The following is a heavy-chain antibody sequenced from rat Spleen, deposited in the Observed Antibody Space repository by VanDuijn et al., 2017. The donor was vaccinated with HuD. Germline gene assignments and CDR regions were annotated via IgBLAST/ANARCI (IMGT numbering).Heavy chain of an antibody. V-gene: IGHV5-29*01. J-gene: IGHJ2*01. D-gene: IGHD1-10*01. CDR2: ISYDGNSI. CDR1: GFTFTDFY. Sequence: EVQLVESDGGLVRPGRSLKLSCATSGFTFTDFYMAWVRQAPTKGLEWVATISYDGNSIYYRDSVKGRFTISRDNAKSTLSLQLDSLRSEDTATYYCARREQLGGYFDYWGQGVMVTVSS. CDR3: ARREQLGGYFDY.